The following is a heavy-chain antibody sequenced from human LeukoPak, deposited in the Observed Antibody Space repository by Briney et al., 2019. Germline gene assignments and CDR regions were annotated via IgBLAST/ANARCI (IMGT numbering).Heavy chain of an antibody. J-gene: IGHJ4*02. V-gene: IGHV3-33*06. CDR3: AKDRETYEYTFDY. CDR1: GFSFSTYG. D-gene: IGHD6-6*01. Sequence: GGSLRLSCAASGFSFSTYGIHWVRQAPGKGLEWVAVMWHDGSKDYYADSVKGRFTISRDTSKNTLYLQMNNLRAEDTAVYYCAKDRETYEYTFDYWGQGTLVTVSS. CDR2: MWHDGSKD.